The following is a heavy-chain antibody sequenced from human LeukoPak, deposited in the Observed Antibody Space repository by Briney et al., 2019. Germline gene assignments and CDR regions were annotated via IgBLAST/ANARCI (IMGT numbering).Heavy chain of an antibody. CDR1: GHSISTGYY. V-gene: IGHV4-38-2*01. D-gene: IGHD3-3*01. CDR2: IFHSGNT. CDR3: ARQVSWAIFGGNWFDP. J-gene: IGHJ5*02. Sequence: SETLSLTCGVSGHSISTGYYWGWIRQPPGKGLEWIGSIFHSGNTYYNPSLKSRVTISVDTSKNQFSLKLSSVTAADTAVYYCARQVSWAIFGGNWFDPWGQGTLVTVSS.